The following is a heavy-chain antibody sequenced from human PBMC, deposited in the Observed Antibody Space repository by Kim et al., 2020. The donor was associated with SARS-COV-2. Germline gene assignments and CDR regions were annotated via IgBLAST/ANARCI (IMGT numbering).Heavy chain of an antibody. CDR2: IKQDGSEK. CDR1: GFTFSSYW. V-gene: IGHV3-7*01. CDR3: ARVVWFGELLYLPHAFDI. J-gene: IGHJ3*02. Sequence: GGSLRLSCAASGFTFSSYWMSWVRQAPGKGLEWVANIKQDGSEKYYVDSVKGRFTISRDNAKNSLYLQMNSLRAEDTAVYYCARVVWFGELLYLPHAFDIWGQGTMVTVSS. D-gene: IGHD3-10*01.